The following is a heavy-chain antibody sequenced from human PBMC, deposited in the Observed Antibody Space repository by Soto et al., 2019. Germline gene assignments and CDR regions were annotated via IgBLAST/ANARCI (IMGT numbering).Heavy chain of an antibody. V-gene: IGHV1-18*01. Sequence: QVQLVQSGAEVKKPGASVKVSCKASDYTFTSYGINWVRQAPGQGLEWMGWISPYNDNTQYAQRFQGRVTLTTDTSTNTAYMELRSLRSDDTAVYYCARGMWELPIDYWGRGTLVTVSS. D-gene: IGHD1-26*01. J-gene: IGHJ4*02. CDR1: DYTFTSYG. CDR3: ARGMWELPIDY. CDR2: ISPYNDNT.